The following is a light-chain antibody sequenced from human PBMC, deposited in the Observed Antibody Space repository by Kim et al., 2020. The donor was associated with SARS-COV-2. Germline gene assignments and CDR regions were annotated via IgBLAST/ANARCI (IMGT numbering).Light chain of an antibody. CDR3: QQRSNWPSIT. V-gene: IGKV3-11*01. CDR1: QSVSSY. J-gene: IGKJ5*01. Sequence: SPGERATLSCRASQSVSSYLAWYQQKPGQAPRLLIYDASNRATGIPARCSGSGSGTDFTLTISSLEPEDFAVYYCQQRSNWPSITFGQGTRLEIK. CDR2: DAS.